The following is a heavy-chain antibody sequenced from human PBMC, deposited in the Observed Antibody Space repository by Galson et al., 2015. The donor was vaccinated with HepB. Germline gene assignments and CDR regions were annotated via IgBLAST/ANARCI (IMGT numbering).Heavy chain of an antibody. CDR1: GFSLSTTGMR. J-gene: IGHJ6*03. V-gene: IGHV2-70*04. CDR2: IDWDDDK. CDR3: ARTSKIDYYYYMDV. Sequence: PALVKPTQTLTVTCAFSGFSLSTTGMRVSWIRQPPGKALEWLARIDWDDDKFYSTSLRARLTISKDTSKNEVVLTMTNMDPGDTATYYCARTSKIDYYYYMDVWGKGTTVTVSS.